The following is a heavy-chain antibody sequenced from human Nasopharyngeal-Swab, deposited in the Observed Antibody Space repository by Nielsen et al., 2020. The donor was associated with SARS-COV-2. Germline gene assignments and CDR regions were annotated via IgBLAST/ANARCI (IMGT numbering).Heavy chain of an antibody. V-gene: IGHV1-69*04. Sequence: SVKVSCKASGGTFSSYAISWVRQAPGQGLEWMGRIIPILGIANYAQKFQGRVTITADKSTSTAYMELSSLRSEDTAVYYCARRSDCSGGSRYSLYYYYGMDVWGQGTTVTVSS. CDR3: ARRSDCSGGSRYSLYYYYGMDV. D-gene: IGHD2-15*01. CDR1: GGTFSSYA. J-gene: IGHJ6*02. CDR2: IIPILGIA.